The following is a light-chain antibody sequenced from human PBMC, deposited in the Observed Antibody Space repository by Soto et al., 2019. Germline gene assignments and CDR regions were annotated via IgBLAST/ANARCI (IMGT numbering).Light chain of an antibody. V-gene: IGLV2-14*03. J-gene: IGLJ2*01. Sequence: QSVLTQPASVSGSPGQSITISCTGTSSDVGSYNHVSWYQQYPGKAPKVMIYDVSNRPSGVSDRFSGSKSGNAASLTISGLQAEDEADYYCTSYASSNTMVFGGGTKLTVL. CDR3: TSYASSNTMV. CDR1: SSDVGSYNH. CDR2: DVS.